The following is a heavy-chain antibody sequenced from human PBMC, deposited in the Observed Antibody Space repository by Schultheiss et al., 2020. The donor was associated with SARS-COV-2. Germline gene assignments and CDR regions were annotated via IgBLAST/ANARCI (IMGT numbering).Heavy chain of an antibody. V-gene: IGHV4-38-2*02. Sequence: SETLSLTCAVSGYSISSGYYWGWIRQPPGKGLEWIGYIYYSGSTNYNPSLKSRVTISVDTSKNQLSLKVRSVTAADTAVYHCARERVGGFGSSYPDYWGQGTLVTVSS. J-gene: IGHJ4*02. CDR3: ARERVGGFGSSYPDY. D-gene: IGHD1-26*01. CDR2: IYYSGST. CDR1: GYSISSGYY.